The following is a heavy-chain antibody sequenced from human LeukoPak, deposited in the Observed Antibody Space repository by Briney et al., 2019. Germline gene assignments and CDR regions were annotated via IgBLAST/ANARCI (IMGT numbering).Heavy chain of an antibody. D-gene: IGHD3-3*01. CDR3: AKKAYDFWSGYVDY. Sequence: GGSLRLSCAASGFTFSSYAMSWVRQAPGKGLEWVSAISGSGGSTYYADSVKGRFTIPRDNSKNTLYLQMNSLRAEDTAVYYCAKKAYDFWSGYVDYWGQGTLVTVSS. J-gene: IGHJ4*02. V-gene: IGHV3-23*01. CDR2: ISGSGGST. CDR1: GFTFSSYA.